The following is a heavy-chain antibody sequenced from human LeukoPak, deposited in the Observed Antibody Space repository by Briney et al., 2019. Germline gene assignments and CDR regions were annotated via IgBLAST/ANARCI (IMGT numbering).Heavy chain of an antibody. CDR2: IYYSGST. CDR3: ASTRSGYIFDY. V-gene: IGHV4-59*01. J-gene: IGHJ4*02. D-gene: IGHD3-3*01. CDR1: GGSISSYY. Sequence: PSETLSLTCTVSGGSISSYYWSWIRQPPGKGLEWIGYIYYSGSTNYNPSLKSRVTISVDTSKNQFSLKLGSVTAADTAVYYCASTRSGYIFDYRGQGTLVTVSS.